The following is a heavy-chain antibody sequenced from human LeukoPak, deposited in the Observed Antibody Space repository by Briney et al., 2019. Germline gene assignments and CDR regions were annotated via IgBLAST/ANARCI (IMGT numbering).Heavy chain of an antibody. Sequence: SETLSLTCTVSGGSISSYYWSWIRQPPGKGLEWIGYIYYSGSTNYNPSLKSRVTISVDTPKNQFSLKLSSVTAADTAVYYCARGGRDGYNFFDYWGQGTLVTVSS. J-gene: IGHJ4*02. V-gene: IGHV4-59*01. D-gene: IGHD5-24*01. CDR3: ARGGRDGYNFFDY. CDR1: GGSISSYY. CDR2: IYYSGST.